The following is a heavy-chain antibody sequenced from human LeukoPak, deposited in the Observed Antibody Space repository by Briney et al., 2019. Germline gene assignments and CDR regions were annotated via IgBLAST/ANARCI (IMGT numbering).Heavy chain of an antibody. CDR3: ARNDYNFDY. CDR2: ISSSGSTI. V-gene: IGHV3-48*03. CDR1: GFTFSSYE. D-gene: IGHD3-16*01. Sequence: GGSLRLSCAASGFTFSSYEMNWVRQAPGKGLEWVSYISSSGSTIYCADSVQGRFTISRDNAKNSLYLQMSSLRAEDTAVYYCARNDYNFDYWGQGTLVTVSS. J-gene: IGHJ4*02.